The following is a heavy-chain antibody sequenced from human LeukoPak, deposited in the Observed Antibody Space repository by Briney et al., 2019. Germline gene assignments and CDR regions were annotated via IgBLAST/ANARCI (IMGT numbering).Heavy chain of an antibody. V-gene: IGHV4-39*01. Sequence: SETLSLTCTVPGDSIGNSAYFWGWIRQPPGQGLEWIGSIYYNGRSYSNPSLKTRVSLSIDTSKNQFSLRLSPATAADTAVYYCAKRGLQYSSSYGFFDSWGHGSLVIVSS. CDR3: AKRGLQYSSSYGFFDS. CDR1: GDSIGNSAYF. D-gene: IGHD6-6*01. CDR2: IYYNGRS. J-gene: IGHJ5*01.